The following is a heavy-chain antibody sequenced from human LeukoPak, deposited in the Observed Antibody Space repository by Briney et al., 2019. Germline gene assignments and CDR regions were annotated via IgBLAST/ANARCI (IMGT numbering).Heavy chain of an antibody. D-gene: IGHD2-2*01. CDR1: GGSFSGYY. Sequence: SETLSLTCAVYGGSFSGYYWSWIHQPPGKGLEWIGEINHSGSTNYNPSLKSRVTISVDTSKNQFSLKLSSVTAADTAVYYCARQLGYCSSTSCYADKVDYWGQGTLVTVSS. V-gene: IGHV4-34*01. J-gene: IGHJ4*02. CDR3: ARQLGYCSSTSCYADKVDY. CDR2: INHSGST.